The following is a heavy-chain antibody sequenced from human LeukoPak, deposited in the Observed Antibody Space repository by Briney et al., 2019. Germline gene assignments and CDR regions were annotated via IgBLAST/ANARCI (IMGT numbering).Heavy chain of an antibody. J-gene: IGHJ5*02. CDR2: IYYSGST. Sequence: SETLSLTCTVSGGSISSGSYYWSWIRQPAGKGLEWIGYIYYSGSTYYNPSLKSRVTISVDTSKNQFSLKLSSVTAADTAVYYCAREGYCSSTSCYRGWFDPWGQGTLVTVSS. CDR1: GGSISSGSYY. D-gene: IGHD2-2*02. V-gene: IGHV4-30-4*08. CDR3: AREGYCSSTSCYRGWFDP.